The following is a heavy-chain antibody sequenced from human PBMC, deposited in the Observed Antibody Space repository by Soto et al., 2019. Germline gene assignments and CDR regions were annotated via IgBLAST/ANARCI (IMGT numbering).Heavy chain of an antibody. CDR3: ARDALFDYDFWSGYYKRGYNWFDP. CDR1: GFTFSSYS. V-gene: IGHV3-21*01. Sequence: EVQLVESGGGLVKPGGSLRLSCAASGFTFSSYSMNWVRQAPGKGLEWVSSISSSSSYIYYADSVKGRFTISRDNAKNSMYLKMNSLRAEDTAVYYCARDALFDYDFWSGYYKRGYNWFDPWGQGTLVTVSS. J-gene: IGHJ5*02. CDR2: ISSSSSYI. D-gene: IGHD3-3*01.